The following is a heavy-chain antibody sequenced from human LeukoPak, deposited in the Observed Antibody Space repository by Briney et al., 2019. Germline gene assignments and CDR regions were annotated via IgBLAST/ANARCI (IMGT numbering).Heavy chain of an antibody. CDR2: TI. Sequence: GGSLRLSCAASRFTFSDYYMNWIRQAPGKGLEWVYTISYADSVRGRFTISRDNTKNSLYLQMDSLTAEDTAAYYCARDGGSGWSFDYWGQGMLVAVSS. V-gene: IGHV3-11*01. CDR3: ARDGGSGWSFDY. CDR1: RFTFSDYY. J-gene: IGHJ4*02. D-gene: IGHD6-19*01.